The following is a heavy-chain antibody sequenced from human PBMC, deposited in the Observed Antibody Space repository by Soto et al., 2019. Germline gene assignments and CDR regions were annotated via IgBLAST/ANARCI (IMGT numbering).Heavy chain of an antibody. CDR2: INPSGGST. Sequence: SSVKASSKASVYTLIMSCRHSILQSPGQGLEWMGLINPSGGSTTYAQKFQGRVTMTRDTSTSTVYMDLSSLKSEDTAVYYCVRSPYSSGYYYAIDYWGTGTQVTVSS. V-gene: IGHV1-46*01. D-gene: IGHD3-22*01. J-gene: IGHJ4*02. CDR1: VYTLIMSC. CDR3: VRSPYSSGYYYAIDY.